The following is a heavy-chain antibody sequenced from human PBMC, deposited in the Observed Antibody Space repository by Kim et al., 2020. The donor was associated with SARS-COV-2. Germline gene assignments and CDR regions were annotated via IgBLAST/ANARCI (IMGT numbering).Heavy chain of an antibody. CDR3: ARVSSRLRFLWVLREFDY. J-gene: IGHJ4*02. D-gene: IGHD3-3*01. Sequence: KGRFTISRDNAKNSLYLQMNSLRAEDTAVYYCARVSSRLRFLWVLREFDYWGQGTLVTVSS. V-gene: IGHV3-11*06.